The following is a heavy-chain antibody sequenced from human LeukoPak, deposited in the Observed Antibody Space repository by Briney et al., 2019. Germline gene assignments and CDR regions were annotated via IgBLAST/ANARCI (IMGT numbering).Heavy chain of an antibody. CDR2: IYHSGST. D-gene: IGHD3-10*01. CDR1: GGSISSGGYS. J-gene: IGHJ3*02. CDR3: ARENRGEYAFDI. V-gene: IGHV4-30-2*01. Sequence: TSETLSLTCTVSGGSISSGGYSWSWIRQPPGKGLEWIWYIYHSGSTYYNPSLKSRVTISVDRSKNQFSLKLSSVTAADTAVYYCARENRGEYAFDIWGQGTMVTVSS.